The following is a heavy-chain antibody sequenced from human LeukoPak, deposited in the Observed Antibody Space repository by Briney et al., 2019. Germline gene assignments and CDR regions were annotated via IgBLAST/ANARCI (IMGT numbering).Heavy chain of an antibody. J-gene: IGHJ4*02. V-gene: IGHV4-39*01. Sequence: PSEPLSLTCTVSGGSISSSRYYWGWIRQPPGKGLEWIGSIYYSGSTYYNPSLKSRVTISVDTSKNQFSLKLSSVTAADTAVYYCASRYCSSTSCQRRSFDYWGQGTLVTVSS. CDR3: ASRYCSSTSCQRRSFDY. D-gene: IGHD2-2*01. CDR2: IYYSGST. CDR1: GGSISSSRYY.